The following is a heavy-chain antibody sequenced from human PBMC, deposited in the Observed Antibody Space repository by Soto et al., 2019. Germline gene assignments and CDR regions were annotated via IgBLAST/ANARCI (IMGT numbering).Heavy chain of an antibody. J-gene: IGHJ5*02. CDR2: ISLSGTTI. V-gene: IGHV3-48*03. CDR3: AREGGFDWFYP. CDR1: GFTFSDYE. Sequence: GGSLRLSCAASGFTFSDYEMNWVRQAPGKGLEWVSYISLSGTTIHYADSVKGRFTISRDNAKNSVYLQMNSLRVEDTAIYYCAREGGFDWFYPWGQGTLVTVSS.